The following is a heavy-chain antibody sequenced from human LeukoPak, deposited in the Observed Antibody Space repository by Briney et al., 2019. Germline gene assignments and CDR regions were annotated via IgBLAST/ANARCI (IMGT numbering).Heavy chain of an antibody. D-gene: IGHD4-23*01. J-gene: IGHJ4*02. CDR2: IYYSGST. CDR1: GGSISSYY. Sequence: SETLSLTCTVSGGSISSYYWSWIRQPPGKGLEWLGYIYYSGSTNYNPSLKSRVTISVDTSKNQFSLKLSSVTAADTAVYYCARVVGGNDVLMWYFDYWGQGTLVTVSS. V-gene: IGHV4-59*01. CDR3: ARVVGGNDVLMWYFDY.